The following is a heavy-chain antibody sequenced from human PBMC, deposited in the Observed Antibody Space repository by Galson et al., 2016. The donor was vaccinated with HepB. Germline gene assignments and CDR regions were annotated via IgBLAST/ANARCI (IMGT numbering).Heavy chain of an antibody. CDR3: ARERGWKQRLYYFDY. D-gene: IGHD3-16*01. CDR2: IIPIFRTA. J-gene: IGHJ4*02. CDR1: RDTFSSYA. Sequence: SVKVSCKASRDTFSSYAINWVRQAPGQGLEWMGGIIPIFRTANYAQKFQGRVTITADESTSTAYMELSSLRSEETALYYCARERGWKQRLYYFDYWGQGTLVTVSS. V-gene: IGHV1-69*13.